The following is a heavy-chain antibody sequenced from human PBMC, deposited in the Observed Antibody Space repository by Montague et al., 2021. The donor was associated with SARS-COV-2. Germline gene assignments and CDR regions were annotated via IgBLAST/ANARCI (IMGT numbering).Heavy chain of an antibody. V-gene: IGHV4-34*01. D-gene: IGHD3-10*01. J-gene: IGHJ6*02. CDR1: GGSFSCYY. CDR2: INHRGST. CDR3: ARVRYDGSGTYLGMDV. Sequence: SETLSLTCAVYGGSFSCYYWSWIRQPPGKGLEWIGEINHRGSTNYNPSLKSRVTISVDTSKNQFSLKLSSVTAADTAVYYCARVRYDGSGTYLGMDVWGQGTMVTVSS.